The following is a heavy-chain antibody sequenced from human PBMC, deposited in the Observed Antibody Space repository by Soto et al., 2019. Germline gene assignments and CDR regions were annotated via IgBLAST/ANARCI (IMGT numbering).Heavy chain of an antibody. CDR3: ARRGGARLVLDYYYYYMDV. CDR1: GGSISSYY. Sequence: SETLSLTCTVSGGSISSYYWSWIRQPPGKGLEWIGYISDSGSTNYNPSLKSRVTISVDTSKNQFSLRLSSVTAADTAVYYCARRGGARLVLDYYYYYMDVWGKGTTVTVSS. J-gene: IGHJ6*03. CDR2: ISDSGST. V-gene: IGHV4-59*08. D-gene: IGHD6-19*01.